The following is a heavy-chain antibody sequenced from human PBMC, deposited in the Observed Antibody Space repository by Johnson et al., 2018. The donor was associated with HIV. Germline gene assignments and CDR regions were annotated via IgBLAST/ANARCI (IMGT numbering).Heavy chain of an antibody. CDR2: MYSGDTT. CDR3: ASDGWELLGVAAFDV. Sequence: VQLVESGGGLVQPGGSLRLSCAVSGFTVNGNYMSWVRQAPGKGLEWVSVMYSGDTTYYADSVKGRFTISRDTSKNTLYLQMNSLRPEDTAVYYCASDGWELLGVAAFDVWGQGTLVTVSS. CDR1: GFTVNGNY. V-gene: IGHV3-66*02. J-gene: IGHJ3*01. D-gene: IGHD1-26*01.